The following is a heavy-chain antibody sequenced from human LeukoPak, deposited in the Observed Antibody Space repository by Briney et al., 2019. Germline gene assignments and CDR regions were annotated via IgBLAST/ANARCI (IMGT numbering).Heavy chain of an antibody. CDR1: GFTFSDYA. D-gene: IGHD4/OR15-4a*01. J-gene: IGHJ4*02. CDR3: AKDPRAYGADPFDY. V-gene: IGHV3-23*01. Sequence: GGSLRLSCAASGFTFSDYAMSWARQAPGKGLEWVSGISGSGDSTYYADSVKGRFTISRDNSQNTLCLQMKGLRAEDTAVYYCAKDPRAYGADPFDYWGQGTLVTVSS. CDR2: ISGSGDST.